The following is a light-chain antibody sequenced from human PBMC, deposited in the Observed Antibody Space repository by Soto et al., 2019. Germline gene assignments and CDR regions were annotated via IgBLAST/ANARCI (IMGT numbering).Light chain of an antibody. CDR3: QQYNSYAQT. CDR1: QSLSSW. J-gene: IGKJ1*01. V-gene: IGKV1-5*01. Sequence: DIQMTQSPSTLSASVGDRGTITCRASQSLSSWLAWYQQKPGKAPKLLIYDASSLESGVPSRFSGSGAGTEFTLTISSLQPDDFATYYCQQYNSYAQTVGQGTKGEIK. CDR2: DAS.